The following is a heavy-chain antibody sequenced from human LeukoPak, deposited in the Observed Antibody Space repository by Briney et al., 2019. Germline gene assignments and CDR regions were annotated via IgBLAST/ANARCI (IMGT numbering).Heavy chain of an antibody. CDR2: VYYTGST. D-gene: IGHD2-2*03. CDR3: ARWIPAYYGMDV. V-gene: IGHV4-59*01. Sequence: PSETLSLTCTVSGGSISSYYWSWIRQPPGKGLEWIGSVYYTGSTNYNPSLKSRLTILVDTSKNQFSLKLRSVTAADTAVYYCARWIPAYYGMDVWGQGTTVTVSS. J-gene: IGHJ6*02. CDR1: GGSISSYY.